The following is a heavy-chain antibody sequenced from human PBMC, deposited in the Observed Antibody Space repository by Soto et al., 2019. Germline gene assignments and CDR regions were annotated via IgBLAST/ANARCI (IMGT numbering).Heavy chain of an antibody. CDR1: GGTFSSYA. J-gene: IGHJ5*02. Sequence: ASVKVSCKASGGTFSSYAISWVRQAPGQGLEWMGGIIPIFGTANYAQKFQGRVTITADESTSTAYMELSSLRSEDTAVYYCARRGAVVVPAAMLVGDWFDPWGQGTLVTVSS. CDR2: IIPIFGTA. D-gene: IGHD2-2*01. CDR3: ARRGAVVVPAAMLVGDWFDP. V-gene: IGHV1-69*13.